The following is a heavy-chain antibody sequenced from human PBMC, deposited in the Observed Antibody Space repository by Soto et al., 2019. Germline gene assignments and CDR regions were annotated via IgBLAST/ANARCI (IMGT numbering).Heavy chain of an antibody. CDR1: GYSFTSYW. D-gene: IGHD6-6*01. CDR3: TTYRSSSPRGFDS. V-gene: IGHV5-51*01. J-gene: IGHJ4*02. CDR2: IYPGDSDT. Sequence: GESLKISCKGSGYSFTSYWIGWVRQMPGKGLEWMGIIYPGDSDTRYSPSFQGQVTISADKSISTAYLQWSSLKASDTAMYYCTTYRSSSPRGFDSWGKGTLVTVSS.